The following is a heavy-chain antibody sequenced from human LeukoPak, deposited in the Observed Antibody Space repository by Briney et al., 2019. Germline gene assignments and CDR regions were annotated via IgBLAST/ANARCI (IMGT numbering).Heavy chain of an antibody. Sequence: SETLSLTCTVSGGSIRSYYWSWIRQPPGKGLEWIGEINHSGSTNYNPSLKSRVTISVDTSKNQLSLKLSSVTAADTAVYYCARSYYYDSNIDYWGQGTLVTVSS. CDR3: ARSYYYDSNIDY. CDR2: INHSGST. D-gene: IGHD3-22*01. CDR1: GGSIRSYY. V-gene: IGHV4-34*01. J-gene: IGHJ4*02.